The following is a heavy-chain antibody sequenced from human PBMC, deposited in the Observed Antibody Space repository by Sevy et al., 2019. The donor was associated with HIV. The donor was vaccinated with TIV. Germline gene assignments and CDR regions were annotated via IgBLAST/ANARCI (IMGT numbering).Heavy chain of an antibody. CDR3: ARDLAPGYYYDAIGVKRDYYFDY. CDR2: ISAYNGNT. Sequence: ASVKVSCKASDYTFSTQGFNWVRQAPGQGLEWMGWISAYNGNTKYAQKFQGRVTMTQDTSTSTAYMGVRSLTSDDPAVYYCARDLAPGYYYDAIGVKRDYYFDYWGQGTLVTVSS. V-gene: IGHV1-18*01. CDR1: DYTFSTQG. D-gene: IGHD3-22*01. J-gene: IGHJ4*02.